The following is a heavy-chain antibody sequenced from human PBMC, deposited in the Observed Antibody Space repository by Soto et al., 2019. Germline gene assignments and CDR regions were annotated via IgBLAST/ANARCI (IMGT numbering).Heavy chain of an antibody. J-gene: IGHJ1*01. D-gene: IGHD3-9*01. CDR1: EFTFSSYA. CDR2: ISGTGRVT. CDR3: AKDVHYDIATGIEYFNR. V-gene: IGHV3-23*01. Sequence: EVQLLESGGGLVQPGGSLKLSCAASEFTFSSYAMSWVRQAPGKGLEWVSGISGTGRVTKYAESVKGRFTISRDNPKSTLFLQMNSLRHEDTAVYYCAKDVHYDIATGIEYFNRWGQGTLVTVSS.